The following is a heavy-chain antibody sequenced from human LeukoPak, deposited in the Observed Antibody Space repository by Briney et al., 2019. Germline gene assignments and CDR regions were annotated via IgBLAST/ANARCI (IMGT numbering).Heavy chain of an antibody. V-gene: IGHV4-59*01. CDR3: ARDRSYYDSSGFYKYAFDI. J-gene: IGHJ3*02. D-gene: IGHD3-22*01. CDR1: GGSISGYF. CDR2: IYYSGST. Sequence: SETLSLTCTVSGGSISGYFWSWIRQPPGKGLDWIVHIYYSGSTNYNPSLKSRVTMSVDTSKNQFSLKLSSVTAADTAVYYCARDRSYYDSSGFYKYAFDIWGQGTVVTVSS.